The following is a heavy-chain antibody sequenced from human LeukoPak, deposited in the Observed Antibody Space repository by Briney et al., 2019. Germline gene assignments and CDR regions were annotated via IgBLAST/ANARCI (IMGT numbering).Heavy chain of an antibody. J-gene: IGHJ4*02. D-gene: IGHD6-6*01. CDR1: GFTFSSYS. CDR3: ATSLQVVVDY. Sequence: KPGGSLRLSCAASGFTFSSYSMNWVRQAPGKGLEWVSSISSGGSYIYYADSVKGRFTISRDNAKNSPYLQMNSLRAEDTAVYYCATSLQVVVDYWGQGTLVTVSS. CDR2: ISSGGSYI. V-gene: IGHV3-21*01.